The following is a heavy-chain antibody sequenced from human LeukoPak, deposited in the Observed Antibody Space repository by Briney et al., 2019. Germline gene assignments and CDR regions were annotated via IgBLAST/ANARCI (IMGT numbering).Heavy chain of an antibody. Sequence: SETLSLTCTVSGGSISSYYWSWIRQPAGKGLEWIGRIYTSGSTTYNPSLKSRVTMSVDTSKNQFSLKLSSVTAADTAVYYCARGGGLDHYYYYMDVWGKGTTVTISS. CDR3: ARGGGLDHYYYYMDV. CDR1: GGSISSYY. CDR2: IYTSGST. J-gene: IGHJ6*03. V-gene: IGHV4-4*07. D-gene: IGHD6-6*01.